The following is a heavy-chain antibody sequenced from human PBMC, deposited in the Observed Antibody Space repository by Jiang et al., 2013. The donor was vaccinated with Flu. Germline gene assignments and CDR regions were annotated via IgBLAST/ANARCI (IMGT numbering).Heavy chain of an antibody. V-gene: IGHV4-59*01. CDR2: IYYSGST. CDR1: GGSISSYY. J-gene: IGHJ3*02. CDR3: ARAAITMIVHAFDI. D-gene: IGHD3-22*01. Sequence: GLVKPSETLSLTCTVSGGSISSYYWSWIRQPPGKGLEWIGYIYYSGSTNYNPSLKSRVTISVDTSKNQFSLKLSSVTAADTAVYYCARAAITMIVHAFDIWGQGTMVTVSS.